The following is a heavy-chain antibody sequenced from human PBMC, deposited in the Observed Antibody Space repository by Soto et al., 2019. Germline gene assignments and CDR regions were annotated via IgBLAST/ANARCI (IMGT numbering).Heavy chain of an antibody. CDR1: GFTVNDYA. D-gene: IGHD3-3*01. CDR3: AKDKYDRDIDHWFSEF. J-gene: IGHJ4*02. CDR2: ISESGIDT. Sequence: EVQLLESGGGLVQPRGSLRLSCAASGFTVNDYAMSWARQAPGKGLEWVSSISESGIDTYYADSVKGRFTISRDNSKNTLYLQMNGLTAEDTAVYFCAKDKYDRDIDHWFSEFWGPGTLVTVSS. V-gene: IGHV3-23*01.